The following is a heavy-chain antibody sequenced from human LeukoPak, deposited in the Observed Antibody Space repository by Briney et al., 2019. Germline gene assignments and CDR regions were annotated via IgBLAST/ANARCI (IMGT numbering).Heavy chain of an antibody. CDR1: GFTFSDSY. V-gene: IGHV3-11*04. D-gene: IGHD7-27*01. J-gene: IGHJ4*02. CDR3: GRGHWGLDY. CDR2: ISNSGSSI. Sequence: PGGSLRLSCAASGFTFSDSYMTWIRQAPGKGLEWVSYISNSGSSIYYADSVKGRVTTSRDNAKSSLYLQMNSLRAEDTAVYYCGRGHWGLDYWGQGALVTVSS.